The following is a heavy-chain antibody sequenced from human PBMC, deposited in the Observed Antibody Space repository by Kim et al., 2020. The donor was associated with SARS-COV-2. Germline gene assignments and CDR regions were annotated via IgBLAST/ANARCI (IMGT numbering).Heavy chain of an antibody. J-gene: IGHJ4*02. CDR3: AREGITAAGTFDY. D-gene: IGHD6-13*01. Sequence: NADSVKGRLTISRDNSKNTLYLQMNSLRAEDTAVYYCAREGITAAGTFDYWGQGTLVIVSS. V-gene: IGHV3-30*01.